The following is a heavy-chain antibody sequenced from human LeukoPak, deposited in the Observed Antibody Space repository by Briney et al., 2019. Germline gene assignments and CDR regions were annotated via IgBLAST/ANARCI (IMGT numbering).Heavy chain of an antibody. D-gene: IGHD3-22*01. CDR1: GYSISSGYY. CDR3: ARRNYYYDSSAYAFDI. Sequence: SETLSLTCAVSGYSISSGYYWGWIRQPPGKGLEWIGSIYHSGSTYYNPSLKSRATISVDTSKNPFSLKLSSVTAADTAVYYCARRNYYYDSSAYAFDIWGQGTMVTVSS. V-gene: IGHV4-38-2*01. CDR2: IYHSGST. J-gene: IGHJ3*02.